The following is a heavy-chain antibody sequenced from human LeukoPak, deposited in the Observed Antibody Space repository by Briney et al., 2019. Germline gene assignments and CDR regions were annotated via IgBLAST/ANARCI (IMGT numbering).Heavy chain of an antibody. CDR1: GGTFSSYT. Sequence: SVKVSCKASGGTFSSYTISWVRQAPGQGLEWMGRTIPILGIANYAQKFQGRVTITADKSTSTAYMELSSLSSVTAADTAVYYCARVRSGYYLAHQYYFDYWGQGTLVTVSS. CDR3: ARVRSGYYLAHQYYFDY. V-gene: IGHV1-69*02. J-gene: IGHJ4*02. D-gene: IGHD3-22*01. CDR2: TIPILGIA.